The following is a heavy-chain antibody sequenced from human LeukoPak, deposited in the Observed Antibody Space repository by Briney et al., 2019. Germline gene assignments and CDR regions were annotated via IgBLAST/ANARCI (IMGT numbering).Heavy chain of an antibody. CDR1: GFTFSSYA. Sequence: GGSPRLSCAGSGFTFSSYAMSWVRQAPGKGLEWVSGISSSGGSKYYGDSVKGRFTISRDNSKNTLYLQMKSLRAEDTAVYYCAKPSSGWTSFDYWGQGTLVTVSS. CDR3: AKPSSGWTSFDY. V-gene: IGHV3-23*01. J-gene: IGHJ4*02. CDR2: ISSSGGSK. D-gene: IGHD6-19*01.